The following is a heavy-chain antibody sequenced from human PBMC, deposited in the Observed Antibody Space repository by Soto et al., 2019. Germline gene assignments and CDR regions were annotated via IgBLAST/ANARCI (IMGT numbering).Heavy chain of an antibody. CDR1: GFTFSSYG. J-gene: IGHJ6*02. CDR3: ARECGYSYGGYYYGMDV. CDR2: IWYDGSNK. V-gene: IGHV3-33*01. Sequence: GXTLRLSSAASGFTFSSYGIHWVRQAPGKGLEWVAVIWYDGSNKYYADSVKGRFTISRDNSKNTLYLQMNSLRAEDKAVYYCARECGYSYGGYYYGMDVWGQGTTVTVSS. D-gene: IGHD5-18*01.